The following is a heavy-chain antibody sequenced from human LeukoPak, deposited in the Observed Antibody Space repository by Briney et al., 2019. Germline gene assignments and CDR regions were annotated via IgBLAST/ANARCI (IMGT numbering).Heavy chain of an antibody. J-gene: IGHJ4*02. CDR1: GGSISSYY. CDR3: ARDLDYDGIDY. D-gene: IGHD3-22*01. CDR2: IYYSGST. Sequence: SETLSLTCTVSGGSISSYYWSWIRQPPGKGLEWIGYIYYSGSTNYNPSLKSQVTISVDTSKNQFSLKLSSVTAADTAVYYCARDLDYDGIDYWGQGTLVTVSS. V-gene: IGHV4-59*01.